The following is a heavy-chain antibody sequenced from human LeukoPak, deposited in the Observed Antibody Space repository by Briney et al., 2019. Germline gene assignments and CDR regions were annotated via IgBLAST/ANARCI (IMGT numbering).Heavy chain of an antibody. D-gene: IGHD3-9*01. CDR2: INHSGST. J-gene: IGHJ4*02. V-gene: IGHV4-34*01. Sequence: PSETLSLTCAVYGGSFSGYYWSWIRQPPRKGLEWIGEINHSGSTNYNPSLKSRVTISVDTSKNQFSLKLSSVTAADTAVYYCARGLPSLRYFDWLGKDYWGQGTLVTVSS. CDR1: GGSFSGYY. CDR3: ARGLPSLRYFDWLGKDY.